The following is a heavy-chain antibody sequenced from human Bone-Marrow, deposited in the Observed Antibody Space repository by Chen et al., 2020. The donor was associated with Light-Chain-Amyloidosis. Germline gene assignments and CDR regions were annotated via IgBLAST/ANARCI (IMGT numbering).Heavy chain of an antibody. CDR3: ARRRDGYNFDY. V-gene: IGHV5-51*01. J-gene: IGHJ4*02. CDR2: IYPDDSDA. D-gene: IGHD5-12*01. CDR1: GYTFPNYC. Sequence: EVQLEQSGPEVKKPGESLKISCKGSGYTFPNYCIGWVRQMPGKGLEWMGVIYPDDSDARYSPSFGGQVPISADKSITTAYLQWRSLKDSDTAMYYCARRRDGYNFDYCGQGTLVTVSS.